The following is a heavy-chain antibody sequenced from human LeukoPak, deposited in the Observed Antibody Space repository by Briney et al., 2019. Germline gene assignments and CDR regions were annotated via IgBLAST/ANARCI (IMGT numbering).Heavy chain of an antibody. D-gene: IGHD1-1*01. Sequence: GGSLRLSCAASGSRFSDYWMHWVRQAPGKGLVWVSRVNKDGSDTTYADSVKGRFTISRDNAKNTVYLQMHSLTVEDTAVYYCARDVGYRVDDCGQGTPVTVS. V-gene: IGHV3-74*03. J-gene: IGHJ4*02. CDR2: VNKDGSDT. CDR1: GSRFSDYW. CDR3: ARDVGYRVDD.